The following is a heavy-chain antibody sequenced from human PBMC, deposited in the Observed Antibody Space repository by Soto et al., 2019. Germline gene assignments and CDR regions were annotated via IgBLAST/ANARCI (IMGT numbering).Heavy chain of an antibody. D-gene: IGHD1-1*01. V-gene: IGHV4-30-2*01. CDR1: GGSISSGGYS. CDR2: IYHSGST. CDR3: ARVLRNGDYYYYGMDV. Sequence: SETLSLTCAVSGGSISSGGYSWSWIRQPPGKGLEWIGYIYHSGSTYYNPSLKSRVTISVDRSKNQFSLKLSSVTAADTAVYYCARVLRNGDYYYYGMDVWGQGTTVTVSS. J-gene: IGHJ6*02.